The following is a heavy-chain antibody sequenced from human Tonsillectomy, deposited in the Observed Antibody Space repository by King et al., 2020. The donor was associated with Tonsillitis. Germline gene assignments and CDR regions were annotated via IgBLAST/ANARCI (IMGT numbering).Heavy chain of an antibody. V-gene: IGHV3-21*01. CDR3: ASHLSHDAFDI. CDR2: ISSSSSYI. J-gene: IGHJ3*02. Sequence: VQLVESGGGLVKPGGSLRLSCAASGFTFSSYSMNWVRQAPGKGLEWVSSISSSSSYIYYADSVKGRFTTSRDNAKNSLYLQMNSLRAADTAVYYCASHLSHDAFDIWGQGTMVTVSS. CDR1: GFTFSSYS.